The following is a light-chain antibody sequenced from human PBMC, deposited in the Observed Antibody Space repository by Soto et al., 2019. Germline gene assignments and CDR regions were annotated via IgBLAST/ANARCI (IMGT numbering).Light chain of an antibody. CDR3: QQYSNWPPYT. V-gene: IGKV3-15*01. Sequence: EIVMTQSPATLSVSPGERATLSCRASQSVSSNLAWYQQKPGQAPRLLIYGASTRATGIPARFSGSRSRTEFTLTISSLQSEDFAVYYCQQYSNWPPYTFGQGTKLEIK. CDR2: GAS. CDR1: QSVSSN. J-gene: IGKJ2*01.